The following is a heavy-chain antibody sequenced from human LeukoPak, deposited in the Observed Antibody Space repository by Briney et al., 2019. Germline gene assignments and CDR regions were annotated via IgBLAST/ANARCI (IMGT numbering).Heavy chain of an antibody. CDR2: IYYSGST. J-gene: IGHJ5*02. CDR3: AREASGSGSYSQPINNWFDP. V-gene: IGHV4-31*03. Sequence: SETLSLTCTVSGGSISSGGYYWSWIRQYPGKGLEWIGYIYYSGSTYYNPSLKSRVTISVDTSKNQFSLKLSSVTAADTAVYYCAREASGSGSYSQPINNWFDPWGQGTLVTVSS. D-gene: IGHD3-10*01. CDR1: GGSISSGGYY.